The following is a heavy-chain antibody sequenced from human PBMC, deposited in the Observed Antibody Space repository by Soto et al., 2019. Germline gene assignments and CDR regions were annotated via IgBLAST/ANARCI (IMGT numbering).Heavy chain of an antibody. D-gene: IGHD3-16*01. Sequence: QVQLVQSAAEVKKPAASVKVSCKASGYTFIRYGITWVRQAPGQGLEWMGWISPYNDYTIYEQKLQGRVTMTTDTSTRIVYIGLSCLKSDDTAVYCCARGGYYDTSWGKLSHYGLDVWGQGTSVTVSS. J-gene: IGHJ6*02. CDR1: GYTFIRYG. CDR3: ARGGYYDTSWGKLSHYGLDV. V-gene: IGHV1-18*01. CDR2: ISPYNDYT.